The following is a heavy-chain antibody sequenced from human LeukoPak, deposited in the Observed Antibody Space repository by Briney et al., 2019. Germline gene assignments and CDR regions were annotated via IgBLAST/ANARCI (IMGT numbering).Heavy chain of an antibody. Sequence: PGGSLRLSCAASGFTFSSYAMSWVRQAPGKGLEWVSAISGSGGSTYYADSVKGRFTISRDNSKNTLYLQMNSLRAEDTAVYYCASRHSGYDSVRYWGQGTLVTVSS. J-gene: IGHJ4*02. CDR3: ASRHSGYDSVRY. V-gene: IGHV3-23*01. CDR2: ISGSGGST. CDR1: GFTFSSYA. D-gene: IGHD5-12*01.